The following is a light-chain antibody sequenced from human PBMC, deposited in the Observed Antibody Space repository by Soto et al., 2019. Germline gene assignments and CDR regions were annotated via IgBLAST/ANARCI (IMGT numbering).Light chain of an antibody. CDR1: SSDVGGYNR. CDR2: EVS. V-gene: IGLV2-18*02. CDR3: SSYTSSSTYV. Sequence: SALPQPPSVSVSPGQSVTTSCTGTSSDVGGYNRVSWYRQPPGTAPKLMIYEVSSRPSGVPDRFSGSKSGNTASLTISGLQAEDEADYYCSSYTSSSTYVFGTGTKVTVL. J-gene: IGLJ1*01.